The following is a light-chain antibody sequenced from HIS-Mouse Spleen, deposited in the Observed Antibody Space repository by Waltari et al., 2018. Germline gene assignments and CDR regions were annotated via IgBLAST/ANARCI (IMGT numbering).Light chain of an antibody. J-gene: IGLJ2*01. CDR2: DVS. Sequence: QSALTQPASVSGSPGQSITFSCTGTSSHVGGYPYVSCYQPHPGKAPKLMIYDVSNRPSGVSNRFSGSKSGNTASLTISGLQAEDEADYYCSSYTSSSTLVFGGGTKLTVL. CDR1: SSHVGGYPY. V-gene: IGLV2-14*03. CDR3: SSYTSSSTLV.